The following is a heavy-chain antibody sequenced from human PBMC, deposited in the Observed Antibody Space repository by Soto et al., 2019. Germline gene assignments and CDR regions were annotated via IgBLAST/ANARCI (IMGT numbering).Heavy chain of an antibody. Sequence: ASAKVSCKASGYTFTGYYMHWVRQAPGQGLEWMGWINPNSGGTNYAQKFQGRVTMTRDTSISTAYMELSRLRSDDTAVYYCAITRGYGSGSFFDYWGQGTLVTVSS. J-gene: IGHJ4*02. CDR3: AITRGYGSGSFFDY. CDR1: GYTFTGYY. CDR2: INPNSGGT. V-gene: IGHV1-2*02. D-gene: IGHD3-10*01.